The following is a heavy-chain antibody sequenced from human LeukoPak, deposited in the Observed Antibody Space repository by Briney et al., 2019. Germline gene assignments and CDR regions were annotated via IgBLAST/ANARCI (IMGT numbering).Heavy chain of an antibody. CDR3: ARHDSGDSFDY. J-gene: IGHJ4*02. CDR1: GFTFGNYE. D-gene: IGHD4/OR15-4a*01. Sequence: GGSLRLSCTASGFTFGNYEMNWVRQAPGKGLEWISYISNGAATIHYAGSVKGRFTISRDNAKNSLSLHMNSLRVEDTAVYYCARHDSGDSFDYWGQGTLVTVSS. V-gene: IGHV3-48*03. CDR2: ISNGAATI.